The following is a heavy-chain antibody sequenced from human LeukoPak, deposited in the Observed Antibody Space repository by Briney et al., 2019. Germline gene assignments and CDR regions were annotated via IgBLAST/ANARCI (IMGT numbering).Heavy chain of an antibody. D-gene: IGHD4-11*01. CDR1: GGSISSSSYC. V-gene: IGHV4-39*01. Sequence: SETLSLTCTVSGGSISSSSYCWGWIRQPPGKGLEWIGSISQSGSTYYNPSLKSRVTISVDTSKNQFSLKLNSVTAADTAVYFCARHSSMTTVTIRPWGQGTLVTVSS. J-gene: IGHJ5*02. CDR3: ARHSSMTTVTIRP. CDR2: ISQSGST.